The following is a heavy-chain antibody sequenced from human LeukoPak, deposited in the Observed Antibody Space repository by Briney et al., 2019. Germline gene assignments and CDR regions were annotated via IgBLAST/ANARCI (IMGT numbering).Heavy chain of an antibody. V-gene: IGHV3-74*01. Sequence: PGGSLRLSCRASGFTFSSSWMHWVRQAPGKGLVWVSRIRHDGTITDYADPVKGRFTISRDNNQNILFLQMNSLRPDDTAVYYCVRGGSPSDYWGQGTLVAVSS. CDR3: VRGGSPSDY. CDR1: GFTFSSSW. CDR2: IRHDGTIT. D-gene: IGHD6-19*01. J-gene: IGHJ4*02.